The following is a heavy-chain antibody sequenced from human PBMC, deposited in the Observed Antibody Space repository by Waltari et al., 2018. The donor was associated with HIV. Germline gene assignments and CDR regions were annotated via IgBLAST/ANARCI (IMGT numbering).Heavy chain of an antibody. V-gene: IGHV3-66*01. CDR2: ITDTGTT. CDR1: GFTVSTTY. J-gene: IGHJ4*02. D-gene: IGHD4-17*01. Sequence: RVAESGGGAFQPGGSLRLSCAASGFTVSTTYLGWDRQAPGKGMEWVSLITDTGTTYDADSVKGRFTISRDTSSNTVHLQMISLGAEDTAVYFCVREFNPRTTTSYYFDYWGQGTLVTVSS. CDR3: VREFNPRTTTSYYFDY.